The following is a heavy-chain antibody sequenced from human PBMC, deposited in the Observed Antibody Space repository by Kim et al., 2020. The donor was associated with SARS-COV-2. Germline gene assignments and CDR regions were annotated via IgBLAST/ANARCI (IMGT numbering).Heavy chain of an antibody. CDR3: VKGGIGTIGGSSWYFY. J-gene: IGHJ4*02. D-gene: IGHD6-13*01. V-gene: IGHV3-64D*06. CDR1: GFTFSSYA. CDR2: ISSNGGST. Sequence: GGSLRLSCSASGFTFSSYAMHWVRQAPGKGLEYVSAISSNGGSTYYADSVKGRFTISRDNSKNTLYLQMSSLRAEDTAVYYCVKGGIGTIGGSSWYFYWGQGTLVTVSS.